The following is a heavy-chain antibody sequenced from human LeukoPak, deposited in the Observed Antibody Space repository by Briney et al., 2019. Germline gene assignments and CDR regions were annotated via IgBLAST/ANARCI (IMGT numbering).Heavy chain of an antibody. J-gene: IGHJ1*01. CDR1: ADSVSRSDSY. CDR3: ARRRYYDGSGLE. Sequence: SETLSLTCSVSADSVSRSDSYWDWIRQPPGKGLEWIGTIYYSGRTYYSPSLKSQVTLSVDTSSNQFSLNLRSVTAADTAVYYCARRRYYDGSGLEWGQGTLLSVSS. CDR2: IYYSGRT. V-gene: IGHV4-39*01. D-gene: IGHD3-22*01.